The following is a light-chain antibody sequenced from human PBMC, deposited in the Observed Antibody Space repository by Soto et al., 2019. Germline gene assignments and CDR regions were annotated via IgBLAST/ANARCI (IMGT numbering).Light chain of an antibody. CDR1: QSVLYSSNNKNY. V-gene: IGKV4-1*01. Sequence: DIVMTQYPDSLAVSLGERATINCKSSQSVLYSSNNKNYLAWYQQRPGQPPKLLLYWASTRESGVPDRFSGSGSGTDFILTISSLQAEDVAVYFCQQYYKTPLTFGGGTKVEIK. J-gene: IGKJ4*01. CDR2: WAS. CDR3: QQYYKTPLT.